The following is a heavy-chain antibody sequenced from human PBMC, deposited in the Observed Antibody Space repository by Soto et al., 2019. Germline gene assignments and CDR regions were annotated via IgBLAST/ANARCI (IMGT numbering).Heavy chain of an antibody. CDR3: ARDRYGDYDGIYYYYYMDV. J-gene: IGHJ6*03. V-gene: IGHV3-21*01. CDR1: GFNFSSYS. D-gene: IGHD4-17*01. Sequence: PGGSLRLSCAASGFNFSSYSMNWVRQAPGKGLEWVSSISSSSSYIYYADSVKGRFTISRDNAKNSLYLQMNSLRAEDTAVYYCARDRYGDYDGIYYYYYMDVWGKGTTVTVSS. CDR2: ISSSSSYI.